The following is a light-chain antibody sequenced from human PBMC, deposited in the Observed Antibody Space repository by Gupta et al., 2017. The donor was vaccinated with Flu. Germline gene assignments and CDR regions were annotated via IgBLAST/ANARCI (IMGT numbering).Light chain of an antibody. J-gene: IGKJ2*01. CDR1: QSLLHSNVYNY. CDR2: LGS. Sequence: GMTQSPLPLSVNPWEPASISCRSSQSLLHSNVYNYLDWYLQKPGRSPQLLFYLGSTRASGVPDRFSVTGSGTDFTLKISTVEAEDVGVYYCMQALQYPPTFGQGTKLEIK. CDR3: MQALQYPPT. V-gene: IGKV2-28*01.